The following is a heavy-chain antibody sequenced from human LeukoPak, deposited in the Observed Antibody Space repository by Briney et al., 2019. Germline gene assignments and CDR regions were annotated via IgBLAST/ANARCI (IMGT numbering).Heavy chain of an antibody. D-gene: IGHD1-26*01. Sequence: ASVKVSCKASGYTFTSYGISWVRQAPGQGLEWMGWISAYNGNTNYAQKFQGRVTMTRDTSISTAYMELSRLRSDDTAVYYCARVKVASHRQWDSGSQLLASYNDYWGQGTLVTVSS. CDR3: ARVKVASHRQWDSGSQLLASYNDY. CDR1: GYTFTSYG. CDR2: ISAYNGNT. V-gene: IGHV1-18*01. J-gene: IGHJ4*02.